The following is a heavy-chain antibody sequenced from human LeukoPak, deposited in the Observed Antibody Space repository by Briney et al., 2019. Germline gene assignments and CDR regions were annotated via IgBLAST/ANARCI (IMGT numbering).Heavy chain of an antibody. CDR1: GFTFSNYA. D-gene: IGHD1-26*01. J-gene: IGHJ4*02. Sequence: GGSLRLSCAASGFTFSNYAMTWVRQAPGKGLEWVSGISGSGDSTYYADSVKGRFTISRDNSKNTLYLQMNSLRAEDTAVYYCAKDLPRTPYSGSSYFDYWGQGTLVTVSS. CDR3: AKDLPRTPYSGSSYFDY. CDR2: ISGSGDST. V-gene: IGHV3-23*01.